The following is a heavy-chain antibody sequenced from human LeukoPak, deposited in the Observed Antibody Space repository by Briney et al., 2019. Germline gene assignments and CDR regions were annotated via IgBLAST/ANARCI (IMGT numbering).Heavy chain of an antibody. D-gene: IGHD3-3*01. CDR2: IIPIFGTA. V-gene: IGHV1-69*13. Sequence: ASVKVSCKASGGTFSSYAISWVRQAPGQGLEWMGGIIPIFGTANYAQKFQGRVTITADESTSTAYMELSSLRSEDTAVYYCAKTIFGVVNDYYYYGMDVWGQGTTVTVSS. CDR1: GGTFSSYA. J-gene: IGHJ6*02. CDR3: AKTIFGVVNDYYYYGMDV.